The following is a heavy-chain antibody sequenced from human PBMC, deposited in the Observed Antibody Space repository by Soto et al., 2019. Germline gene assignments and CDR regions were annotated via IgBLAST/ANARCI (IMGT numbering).Heavy chain of an antibody. CDR1: GGSISSSTYY. CDR3: ARQYSDFLTVP. D-gene: IGHD3-9*01. J-gene: IGHJ5*02. CDR2: IYYRGST. V-gene: IGHV4-39*01. Sequence: PSETLSLTCTVSGGSISSSTYYWGWIRQPPGKGLEWIGSIYYRGSTYYTPSLKSRVTISVDTSKNQFSLILTSVTAADTAVYYCARQYSDFLTVPSRQGTLVTVPQ.